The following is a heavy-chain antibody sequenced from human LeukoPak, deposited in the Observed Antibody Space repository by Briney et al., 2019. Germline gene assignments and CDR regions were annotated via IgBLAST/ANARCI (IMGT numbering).Heavy chain of an antibody. CDR2: INPLSGDT. Sequence: ASVKVSCKASGYTFTGYYMHWVRQAPGQGLEWMGWINPLSGDTYYAQKFQARVTMTRDTSISTAYMELSTLRPDDTAVYYCARAEGIDYWGQGTLVTVSS. V-gene: IGHV1-2*02. D-gene: IGHD6-13*01. CDR3: ARAEGIDY. J-gene: IGHJ4*02. CDR1: GYTFTGYY.